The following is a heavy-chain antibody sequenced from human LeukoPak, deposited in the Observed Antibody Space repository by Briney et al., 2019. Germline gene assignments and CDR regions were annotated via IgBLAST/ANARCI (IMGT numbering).Heavy chain of an antibody. D-gene: IGHD5-12*01. Sequence: GGSLRLSCAASGFTFSTYAMSWVRQAPGKGLKWVSALSGDGGTTSYADSVKGRFTISRDNSKNTLYLQMNSLRAEDTAVYYCAKDIVTTRYNNWFDPWGQGTLVTVSS. J-gene: IGHJ5*02. CDR1: GFTFSTYA. CDR3: AKDIVTTRYNNWFDP. CDR2: LSGDGGTT. V-gene: IGHV3-23*01.